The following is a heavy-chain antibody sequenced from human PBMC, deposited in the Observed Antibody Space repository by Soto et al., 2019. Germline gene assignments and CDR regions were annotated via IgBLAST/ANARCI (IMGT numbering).Heavy chain of an antibody. Sequence: LVPLPLRYAVFCGTFSDYYWSCIRQPPGTGLEWIGEINHSGSTNYNPSLKSRVTISVDTSKNQFSLKLTSVTAADTAVYYCARDKITGLFDYWGQGTLVIVSS. CDR2: INHSGST. V-gene: IGHV4-34*01. CDR3: ARDKITGLFDY. J-gene: IGHJ4*02. D-gene: IGHD2-8*02. CDR1: CGTFSDYY.